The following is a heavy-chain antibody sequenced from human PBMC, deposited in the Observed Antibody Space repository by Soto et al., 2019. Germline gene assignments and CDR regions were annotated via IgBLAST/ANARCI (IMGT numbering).Heavy chain of an antibody. D-gene: IGHD2-21*02. CDR1: GGSFSGYY. J-gene: IGHJ6*02. Sequence: PSETLSLTCAVYGGSFSGYYWSWIRQPPGKGLEWIGEINHSGSTNYNPSLKSRVTISVDTSKNQFSLKLSSVTAADTAVYYCARFYCGGVCYLPYYYYGMDVWGQGTTVTVSS. V-gene: IGHV4-34*01. CDR2: INHSGST. CDR3: ARFYCGGVCYLPYYYYGMDV.